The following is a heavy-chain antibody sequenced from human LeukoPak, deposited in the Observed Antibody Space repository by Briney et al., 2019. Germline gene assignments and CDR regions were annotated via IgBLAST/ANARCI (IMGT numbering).Heavy chain of an antibody. CDR3: ARATEGGSHY. D-gene: IGHD1-1*01. CDR1: GYTFTGYY. J-gene: IGHJ4*02. V-gene: IGHV1-2*02. CDR2: INPNRGGT. Sequence: ASVKVSCKASGYTFTGYYIYWVRQAPGQGLEYMGWINPNRGGTNYTQKFQGRVTMTRDTSISTAYMELSRLRSDDTAVYYCARATEGGSHYWGQGTLVTVSS.